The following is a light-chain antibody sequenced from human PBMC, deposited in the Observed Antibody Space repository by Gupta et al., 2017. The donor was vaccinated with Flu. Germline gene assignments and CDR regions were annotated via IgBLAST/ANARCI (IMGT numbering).Light chain of an antibody. Sequence: DVVMTQSPLSLPVTLGQPASISCRSSQSLVGSDGNTYLTWFQQRPGQSPRRLIYKVSNRDSGVPDRFSGSGSGTDFTLKISSVEAEDVRVYYCMQGTQWPYTFGQGTKLEIK. CDR1: QSLVGSDGNTY. CDR3: MQGTQWPYT. V-gene: IGKV2-30*01. J-gene: IGKJ2*01. CDR2: KVS.